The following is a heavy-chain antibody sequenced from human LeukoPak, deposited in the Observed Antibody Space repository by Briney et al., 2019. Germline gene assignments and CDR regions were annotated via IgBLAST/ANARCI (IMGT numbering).Heavy chain of an antibody. Sequence: SETLSLTCAVYGGSFSGYYWGWIRQPPGKGLEWIGEINHSGSTNYNPSLKSRVTISVDTSKNQFSLKLSSVTAADTAVYYWARLSGTNDYSGQGTLVTVSS. V-gene: IGHV4-34*01. CDR1: GGSFSGYY. CDR3: ARLSGTNDY. CDR2: INHSGST. J-gene: IGHJ4*02. D-gene: IGHD1-26*01.